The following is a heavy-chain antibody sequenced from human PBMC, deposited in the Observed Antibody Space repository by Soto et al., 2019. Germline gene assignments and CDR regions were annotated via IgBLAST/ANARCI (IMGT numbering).Heavy chain of an antibody. CDR1: GFTFTSSA. CDR3: AADSDYGDYLDSYYYGMDV. Sequence: SVKVSCKASGFTFTSSAVQWVRQARGQRLEWIGWIVVGSGNTNYAQKFQERVTITRDMSTSTAYMELSSLRSEDTAVYYCAADSDYGDYLDSYYYGMDVWGQGTTVTVSS. V-gene: IGHV1-58*01. D-gene: IGHD4-17*01. CDR2: IVVGSGNT. J-gene: IGHJ6*02.